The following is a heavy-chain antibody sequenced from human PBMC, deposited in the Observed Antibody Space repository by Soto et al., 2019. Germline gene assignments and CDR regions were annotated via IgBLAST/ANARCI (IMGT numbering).Heavy chain of an antibody. CDR1: GDTFSSYG. D-gene: IGHD1-26*01. V-gene: IGHV1-69*01. CDR3: ALGKWDLLLNRPNAFDI. J-gene: IGHJ3*02. Sequence: QVQLVQSGAEVRKPGSSVKVSCKASGDTFSSYGISWVRQAPGQGLEWMGGIIPLFGSTHYAQKLQGRVTITADESTGTAYMDLISLRSDDTALYWCALGKWDLLLNRPNAFDIWGQGTLVTVSS. CDR2: IIPLFGST.